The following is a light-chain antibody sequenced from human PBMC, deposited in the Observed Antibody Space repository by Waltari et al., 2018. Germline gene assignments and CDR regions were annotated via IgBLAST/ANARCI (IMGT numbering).Light chain of an antibody. CDR1: QSIATY. CDR3: QQTYSTLWT. Sequence: DIQMTQSPSSLSASVGDRFTITCRASQSIATYLIWYQQEPGKAPKLLFYAASSLLSGFPSRFSGSGSGTDFTLTISSLQPEDFATYYCQQTYSTLWTFGQGTNVEIK. J-gene: IGKJ1*01. V-gene: IGKV1-39*01. CDR2: AAS.